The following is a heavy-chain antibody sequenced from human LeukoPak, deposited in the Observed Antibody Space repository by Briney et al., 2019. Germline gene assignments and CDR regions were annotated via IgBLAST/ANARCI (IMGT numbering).Heavy chain of an antibody. CDR1: GFTFSSYA. Sequence: GGSLRLSCAASGFTFSSYAMHWVRQAPGKGLEWVAVISYDGSNKYYADSVKGRFTISRDNSKNTLYLQMNSLRAEDTAVYYCARGGRIVGATDALDIWGQGTMVTVSS. D-gene: IGHD1-26*01. J-gene: IGHJ3*02. CDR2: ISYDGSNK. CDR3: ARGGRIVGATDALDI. V-gene: IGHV3-30-3*01.